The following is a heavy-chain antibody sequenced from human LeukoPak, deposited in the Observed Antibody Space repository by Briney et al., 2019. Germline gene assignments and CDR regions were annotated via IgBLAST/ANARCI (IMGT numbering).Heavy chain of an antibody. CDR3: ARLSSPPVSSAFDI. Sequence: SETLSLTCTVSGGSIRSYYWSWIRQPPGKGLEWIGYIHYSGITDYNPSLKSRVTISVDSSKNHFSLKVSSVTAADTAVYYCARLSSPPVSSAFDIWGQGTMVTVSS. J-gene: IGHJ3*02. CDR2: IHYSGIT. CDR1: GGSIRSYY. V-gene: IGHV4-59*01. D-gene: IGHD2/OR15-2a*01.